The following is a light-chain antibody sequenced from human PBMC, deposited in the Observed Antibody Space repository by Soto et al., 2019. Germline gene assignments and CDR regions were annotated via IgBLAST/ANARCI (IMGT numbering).Light chain of an antibody. CDR3: QHYDSLPIT. CDR2: GTS. Sequence: EIVLAQSPGTLSLSPGERATLSCRASQSVSSSYLAWYQQKPGQAPRLLISGTSSRATGIPDRFSGSGSGTDFTLTISRLEPEDFAVFYCQHYDSLPITLGQGTRLEIK. CDR1: QSVSSSY. V-gene: IGKV3-20*01. J-gene: IGKJ5*01.